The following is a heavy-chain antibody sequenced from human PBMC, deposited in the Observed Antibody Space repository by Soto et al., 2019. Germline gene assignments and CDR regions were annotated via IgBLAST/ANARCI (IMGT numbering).Heavy chain of an antibody. D-gene: IGHD5-12*01. CDR2: VLHSGSA. CDR3: ARPTGAYNYRNSGYFF. Sequence: QLRVQESGPGLVKTSETLSLTCTVSGDSISSHPYYWGWIRQPPGKGLEWIGSVLHSGSAYYNPSLTSRATISVEMSNNRFSLTLSSVTAADTAVYYCARPTGAYNYRNSGYFFWGQGALVTVSS. J-gene: IGHJ4*02. CDR1: GDSISSHPYY. V-gene: IGHV4-39*02.